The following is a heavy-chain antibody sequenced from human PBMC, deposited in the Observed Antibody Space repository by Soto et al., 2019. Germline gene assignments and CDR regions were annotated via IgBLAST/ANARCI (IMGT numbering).Heavy chain of an antibody. V-gene: IGHV3-53*01. Sequence: DVQLVESGGGLRQPGESLRLSCAASGLTVSGQKYVAWVRQAPGKGLEWVSALYDVDGSFYSDSVKGRFTTSSDSSKTTVYLQMNDLRPADTAVYYCATWHEREHAYDVWGQGTTVTVSS. CDR1: GLTVSGQKY. CDR3: ATWHEREHAYDV. J-gene: IGHJ3*01. D-gene: IGHD1-1*01. CDR2: LYDVDGS.